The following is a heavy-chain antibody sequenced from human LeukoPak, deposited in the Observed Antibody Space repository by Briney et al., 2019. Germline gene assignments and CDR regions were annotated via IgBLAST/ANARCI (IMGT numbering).Heavy chain of an antibody. CDR1: GFTFSSHA. V-gene: IGHV3-30*18. CDR2: ISNHGNNI. CDR3: AKMGAPIDY. D-gene: IGHD1-26*01. Sequence: EGSLRLSCAASGFTFSSHAMHWVRQAPGKGLEWVAVISNHGNNIDYVDSVKGRFTISRDNSKNTLFLQMNSLRPDDTAVYYCAKMGAPIDYWGQGTLVTVSS. J-gene: IGHJ4*02.